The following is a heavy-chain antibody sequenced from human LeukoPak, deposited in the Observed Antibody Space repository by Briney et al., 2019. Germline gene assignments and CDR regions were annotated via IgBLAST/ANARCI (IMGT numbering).Heavy chain of an antibody. CDR2: IIPIFGTA. D-gene: IGHD3-22*01. CDR3: ARSDSSGYYSVGYYYYYYMDV. J-gene: IGHJ6*03. CDR1: GGTFSSYA. Sequence: SVTVSCKASGGTFSSYAISWVRQAPGHGLEWMGGIIPIFGTANYPQKFQRRVTITGDKSTSTAYMELSSLRSEDTAVYYCARSDSSGYYSVGYYYYYYMDVWGKGTTVTVSS. V-gene: IGHV1-69*06.